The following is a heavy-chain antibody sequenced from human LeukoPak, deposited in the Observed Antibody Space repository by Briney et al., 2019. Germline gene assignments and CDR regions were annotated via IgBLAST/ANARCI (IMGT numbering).Heavy chain of an antibody. J-gene: IGHJ5*02. CDR3: ARDGGKGYYGSGSYYPKWFDP. Sequence: SETLSLTCAVSGDSISSSHWWSWVRQLPGKGLEWIGEIYHSGSTNYNPSLKSRITISVDKSKNHFSLNLSSVTAADTAVYYCARDGGKGYYGSGSYYPKWFDPWGQGTLVTVSS. CDR1: GDSISSSHW. D-gene: IGHD3-10*01. V-gene: IGHV4-4*02. CDR2: IYHSGST.